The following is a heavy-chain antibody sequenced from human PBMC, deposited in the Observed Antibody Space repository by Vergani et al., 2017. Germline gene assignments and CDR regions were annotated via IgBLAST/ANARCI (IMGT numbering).Heavy chain of an antibody. J-gene: IGHJ6*03. CDR2: IYTSGST. D-gene: IGHD3-10*01. V-gene: IGHV4-61*02. CDR1: GGSISSGRYY. Sequence: QVQLQESGPGLVKPSQTLSLTCTVSGGSISSGRYYWSWIRQPAGKGLEWIGRIYTSGSTNYNPSLKSRVTMSVDTSKNQFSLKLSSVTAADTAVYYCARAGSGDPFYYGSGTYYMDVWGKGTTVTVSS. CDR3: ARAGSGDPFYYGSGTYYMDV.